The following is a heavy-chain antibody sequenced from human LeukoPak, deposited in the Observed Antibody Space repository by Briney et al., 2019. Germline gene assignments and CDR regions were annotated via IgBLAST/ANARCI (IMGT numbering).Heavy chain of an antibody. V-gene: IGHV3-30*18. Sequence: GGSLRLSCAASGFTFSGYDMSWVRQAPGKGLEWVAVISYDGSNKYYADSVKGRFTISRDNSKNTLYLQMNSLRAEDTAVYYCAKDHDSSGWYYFDYWGQGTLVTVSS. J-gene: IGHJ4*02. D-gene: IGHD6-19*01. CDR3: AKDHDSSGWYYFDY. CDR1: GFTFSGYD. CDR2: ISYDGSNK.